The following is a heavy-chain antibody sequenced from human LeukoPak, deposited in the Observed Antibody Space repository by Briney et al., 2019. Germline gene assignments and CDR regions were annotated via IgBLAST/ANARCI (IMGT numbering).Heavy chain of an antibody. Sequence: SETLSLTCTVSGGSISSYYWSWIRQPPGKGLEWIGYIYYSGSTNYNPSLKSRVTISVDTSKNQFSLKLSSVTAADTAVYYCARASVNWFDPWGQGTLVTVSS. D-gene: IGHD4-17*01. CDR3: ARASVNWFDP. CDR2: IYYSGST. J-gene: IGHJ5*02. CDR1: GGSISSYY. V-gene: IGHV4-59*01.